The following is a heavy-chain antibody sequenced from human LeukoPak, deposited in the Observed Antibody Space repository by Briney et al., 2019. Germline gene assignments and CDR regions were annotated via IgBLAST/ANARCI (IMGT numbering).Heavy chain of an antibody. CDR2: IREDGSET. CDR1: GFTFNTYW. J-gene: IGHJ4*02. CDR3: ARFIIAFDY. D-gene: IGHD3-10*01. V-gene: IGHV3-7*01. Sequence: PGGSLRLSCAASGFTFNTYWTSWVRQAPGKGLEWVANIREDGSETFYLDSVKGRFTISRDNARKSLYLQMHSLRAEDTAVYYCARFIIAFDYWGQGTLATVSS.